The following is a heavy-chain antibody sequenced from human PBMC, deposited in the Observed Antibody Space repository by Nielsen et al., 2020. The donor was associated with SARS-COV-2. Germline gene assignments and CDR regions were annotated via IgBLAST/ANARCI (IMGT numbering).Heavy chain of an antibody. Sequence: GESLKISCAASGFTFSSYAMHWVRQAPGKGLEWVAVISYDGSNIYYADSVKGRFTISRDNSKNTLYLQMNSLRAEDTAVYYCAREVKVVPAAMDYYYYGMDVWGQGTTVTVSS. CDR3: AREVKVVPAAMDYYYYGMDV. CDR1: GFTFSSYA. V-gene: IGHV3-30*04. J-gene: IGHJ6*02. D-gene: IGHD2-2*01. CDR2: ISYDGSNI.